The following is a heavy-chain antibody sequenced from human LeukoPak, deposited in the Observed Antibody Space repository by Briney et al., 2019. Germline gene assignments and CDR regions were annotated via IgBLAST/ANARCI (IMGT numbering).Heavy chain of an antibody. CDR2: INHSGST. Sequence: SETLSLTCAVYGGSFGGYYWSWIRQPPGKGLEWIGEINHSGSTNYNPSLKGRVTISVDTSKNQFSLKLSSVTAADTAVYYCARGRITMIYWGQGTLVTVSS. D-gene: IGHD3-22*01. CDR1: GGSFGGYY. CDR3: ARGRITMIY. J-gene: IGHJ4*02. V-gene: IGHV4-34*01.